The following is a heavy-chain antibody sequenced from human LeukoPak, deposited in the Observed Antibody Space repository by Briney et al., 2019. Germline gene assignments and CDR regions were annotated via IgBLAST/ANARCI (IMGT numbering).Heavy chain of an antibody. J-gene: IGHJ6*02. Sequence: GGSLRLSCAASGFTFSDYYMSWIRQAPGKGLEWVSYISSSSSYTNYADSVKGRFTIPRDNAKNSLYLQMNSLRAEDTAVYYCARVRRSSSWYLDYYYYGMDVWGQGTTVTVSS. CDR1: GFTFSDYY. CDR2: ISSSSSYT. D-gene: IGHD6-13*01. CDR3: ARVRRSSSWYLDYYYYGMDV. V-gene: IGHV3-11*06.